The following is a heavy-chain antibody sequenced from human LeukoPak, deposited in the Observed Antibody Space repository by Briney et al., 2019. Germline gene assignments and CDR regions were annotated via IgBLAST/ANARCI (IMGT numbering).Heavy chain of an antibody. CDR2: FDPEDGET. Sequence: ASVKVSCKVSGYTLTELSMHWVRQAPGKGLEWMGGFDPEDGETIYAQKFLGRVTVTRDTSTSTVYMELSSLRSEDTAVYYCARDPHLDAFDIWGQGTMVTVSS. D-gene: IGHD3-3*02. CDR1: GYTLTELS. J-gene: IGHJ3*02. CDR3: ARDPHLDAFDI. V-gene: IGHV1-24*01.